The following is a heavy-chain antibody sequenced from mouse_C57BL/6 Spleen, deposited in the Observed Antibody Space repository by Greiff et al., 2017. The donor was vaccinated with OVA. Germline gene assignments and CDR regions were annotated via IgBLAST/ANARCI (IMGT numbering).Heavy chain of an antibody. J-gene: IGHJ2*01. Sequence: QVQLKQSGAELVMPGASVKLSCKASGYTFTSYWMHWVKQRPGQGLEWIGEIDPSDSYTNYNQKFKGKSTLTVDKSSSTAYMQLSSLTSEDSAVYYCARKAVVAPFDYWGQGTTLTVSS. CDR1: GYTFTSYW. CDR3: ARKAVVAPFDY. CDR2: IDPSDSYT. D-gene: IGHD1-1*01. V-gene: IGHV1-69*01.